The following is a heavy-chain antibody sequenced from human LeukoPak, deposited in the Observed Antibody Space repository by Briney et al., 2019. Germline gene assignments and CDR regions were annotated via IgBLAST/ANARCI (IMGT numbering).Heavy chain of an antibody. D-gene: IGHD6-13*01. Sequence: GASVKVSCKASGYTFTTYSMHWVRQAPGQGLEWMGIINPSGGSTSYAQKFQGRVTMTRDTSTSTVYMELSSLRSEDTAVYYCARDRQPGIAGKEYYFDYWGQGTLVTVSS. CDR3: ARDRQPGIAGKEYYFDY. J-gene: IGHJ4*02. CDR2: INPSGGST. CDR1: GYTFTTYS. V-gene: IGHV1-46*01.